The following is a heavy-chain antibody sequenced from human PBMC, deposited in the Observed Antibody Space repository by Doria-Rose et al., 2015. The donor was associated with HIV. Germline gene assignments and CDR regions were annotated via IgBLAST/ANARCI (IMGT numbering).Heavy chain of an antibody. CDR3: ARIKSSRWYHKYYFDF. J-gene: IGHJ4*02. D-gene: IGHD6-13*01. Sequence: SGPVLVKPTETLTLTCTVSGVSLSSPGMGVSWIRQPPGKALEWLANIFSDDERSYKTSLKSRLTISRGTSKSQLLLTMTDMDPVDTATYYCARIKSSRWYHKYYFDFWGQGTLVIVSA. V-gene: IGHV2-26*01. CDR1: GVSLSSPGMG. CDR2: IFSDDER.